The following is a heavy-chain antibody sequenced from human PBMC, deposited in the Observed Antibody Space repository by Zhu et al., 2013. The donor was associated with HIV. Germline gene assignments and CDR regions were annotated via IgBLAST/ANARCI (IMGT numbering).Heavy chain of an antibody. D-gene: IGHD1-26*01. CDR3: ARPRSGTYYWGLDY. V-gene: IGHV1-2*02. CDR2: IDPINGDP. Sequence: QVQLVQSGTEVKNPGASVKVSCQTSGYTFTAYYIHWVRQAPGQGPEWMGWIDPINGDPRYAQNFQGRVTMATDTSASTAYMELSSLTSDDTAIYYCARPRSGTYYWGLDYWGQGTLGHRLL. CDR1: GYTFTAYY. J-gene: IGHJ4*02.